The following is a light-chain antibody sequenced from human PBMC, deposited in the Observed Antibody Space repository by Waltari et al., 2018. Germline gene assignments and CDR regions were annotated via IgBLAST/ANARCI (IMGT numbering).Light chain of an antibody. CDR1: SGHSSNI. V-gene: IGLV4-69*01. J-gene: IGLJ3*02. Sequence: QLVLTQSPSASASLGASVKLTCTLSSGHSSNILAWLQQQPEKGPRYLMKVNSDGSHSKGDEIPDRFSGSSSGAERYLTISSVQSEDEADYYCQTGGHGTWVFGGGTTLTVL. CDR2: VNSDGSH. CDR3: QTGGHGTWV.